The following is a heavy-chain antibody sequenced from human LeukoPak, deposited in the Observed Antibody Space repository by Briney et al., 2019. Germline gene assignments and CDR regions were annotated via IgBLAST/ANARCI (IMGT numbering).Heavy chain of an antibody. V-gene: IGHV3-33*01. CDR1: GFPFSRFG. CDR3: ARDPPLD. J-gene: IGHJ4*02. Sequence: PGGSLRLSCAASGFPFSRFGMHWVRQAPGKGLEWVAVIWYDGSNKYYADSVKGRFTISRDNSKNTLYLQMNSLRAEDTAVYYCARDPPLDWGQGTLVTVSS. CDR2: IWYDGSNK.